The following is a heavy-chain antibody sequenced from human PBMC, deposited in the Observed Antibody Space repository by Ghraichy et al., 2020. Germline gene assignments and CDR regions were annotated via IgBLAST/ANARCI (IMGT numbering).Heavy chain of an antibody. D-gene: IGHD2-2*01. V-gene: IGHV4-34*01. CDR1: GGSFSGYY. CDR3: ARSHLVVPAALNWFNP. J-gene: IGHJ5*02. Sequence: SETLSLTCAVYGGSFSGYYWSWIRQPPGKGLEWIGEINHSGSTNYNPSLKSRVTISVDTSKNQFSLKLSSGTAADTAVYYCARSHLVVPAALNWFNPWGQGTLVTVSS. CDR2: INHSGST.